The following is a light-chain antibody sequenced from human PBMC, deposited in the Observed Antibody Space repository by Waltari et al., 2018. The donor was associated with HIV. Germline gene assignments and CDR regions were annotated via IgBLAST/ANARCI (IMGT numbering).Light chain of an antibody. V-gene: IGLV2-11*01. CDR3: CSYAGSSYV. Sequence: QSALTQPRSVSGFPGQSVTISCTGTSSDVGAYNYFSWYQQHPGKVPKLMIYDVSKRPSGVPDRFSGSKSGNTASLTISGLQAEDEADYYCCSYAGSSYVFGTGTKVTVL. CDR1: SSDVGAYNY. CDR2: DVS. J-gene: IGLJ1*01.